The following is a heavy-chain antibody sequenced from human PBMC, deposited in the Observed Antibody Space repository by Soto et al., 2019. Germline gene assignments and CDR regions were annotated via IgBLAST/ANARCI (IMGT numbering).Heavy chain of an antibody. CDR2: IYYSGST. CDR1: GGSISSSSYY. J-gene: IGHJ5*01. D-gene: IGHD3-3*01. V-gene: IGHV4-39*01. CDR3: ARAWITISRYNLLDS. Sequence: SETLSLTCTVSGGSISSSSYYWGWIRQPPGKGLEWIGSIYYSGSTYYNPSLKSRVTISVDTSKNQFSLKLSSVTAADTAVYYCARAWITISRYNLLDSSAQGSLVIGSS.